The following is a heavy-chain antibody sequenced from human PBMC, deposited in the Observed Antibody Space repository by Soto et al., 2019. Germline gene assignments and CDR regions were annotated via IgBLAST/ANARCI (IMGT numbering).Heavy chain of an antibody. D-gene: IGHD3-3*01. Sequence: SETLSLTCTVSGGSISSYYWSWIRQPPGKGLELIGYIYHSGSTNYSPSLKSRVTISVDTSKIHFSLKLSSVTAADTAVYYCARAKGYYIPKTSYFYSSGMDVWGQGTTGTVSS. CDR2: IYHSGST. CDR3: ARAKGYYIPKTSYFYSSGMDV. CDR1: GGSISSYY. J-gene: IGHJ6*02. V-gene: IGHV4-59*01.